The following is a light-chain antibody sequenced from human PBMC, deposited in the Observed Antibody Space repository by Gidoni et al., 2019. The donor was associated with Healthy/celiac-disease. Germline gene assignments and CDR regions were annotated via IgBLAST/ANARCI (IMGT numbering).Light chain of an antibody. Sequence: IVLTQSPGTLSLSPGERATLSCRARQSVSSSYLAWYQQKPGQAPRLLIYGASSRATGIPDRFSGSGSGTDFTLTISRLEPEDFAVYYCQQYGSSPYTFXQXTKLEIK. CDR2: GAS. J-gene: IGKJ2*01. CDR3: QQYGSSPYT. CDR1: QSVSSSY. V-gene: IGKV3-20*01.